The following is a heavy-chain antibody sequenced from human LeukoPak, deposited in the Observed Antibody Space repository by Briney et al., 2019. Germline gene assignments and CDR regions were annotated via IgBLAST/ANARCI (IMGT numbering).Heavy chain of an antibody. CDR2: IYYSGST. CDR1: GGSISSYY. CDR3: ARDRYDSSGYYPYNWFDP. V-gene: IGHV4-59*01. Sequence: PSETLSLTCTVSGGSISSYYWGWIRQPPGKGLEWIGYIYYSGSTNYNPSLKSRVTISVDTSKNQFSLKLSSVTAADTAVYYCARDRYDSSGYYPYNWFDPWGQGTLVTVSS. D-gene: IGHD3-22*01. J-gene: IGHJ5*02.